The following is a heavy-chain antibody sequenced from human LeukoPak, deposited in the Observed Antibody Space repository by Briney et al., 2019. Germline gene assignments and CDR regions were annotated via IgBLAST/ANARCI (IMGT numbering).Heavy chain of an antibody. V-gene: IGHV3-9*01. CDR2: ISWNSGSI. D-gene: IGHD3-10*01. CDR1: GFTFDDYA. Sequence: PGRSPRLSCAASGFTFDDYAMHWVRQAPGKGLEWVSGISWNSGSIGYADSVKGRFTISRDNAKNSLYLQMNSLRAEDTAVYYCAKGGFRGVITGAFDIWGQGTMVTVSS. J-gene: IGHJ3*02. CDR3: AKGGFRGVITGAFDI.